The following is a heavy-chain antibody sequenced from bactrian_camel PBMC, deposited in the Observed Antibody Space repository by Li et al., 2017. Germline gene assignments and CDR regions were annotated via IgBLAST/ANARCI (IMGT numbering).Heavy chain of an antibody. CDR1: GDHRMVA. Sequence: VQLVESGGGSAQTGGSLTLSCVVSGDHRMVAWFLQGQGPGTKREGVAGLGDDGSTSYAAFAEGRFTISKNSKNTFYLQMNQLKPEDTAMYYCAADRYRPVIGCTPGHQGYKYWGQGTQVTVS. V-gene: IGHV3S53*01. D-gene: IGHD2*01. CDR3: AADRYRPVIGCTPGHQGYKY. J-gene: IGHJ4*01. CDR2: LGDDGST.